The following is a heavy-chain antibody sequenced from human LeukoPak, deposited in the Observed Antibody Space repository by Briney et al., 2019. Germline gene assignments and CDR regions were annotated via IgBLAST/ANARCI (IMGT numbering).Heavy chain of an antibody. J-gene: IGHJ6*02. CDR1: GFTFSSYA. CDR3: ARDHKTLFYYGMDV. CDR2: ISGSGGST. Sequence: PGGSLRLSCAASGFTFSSYAMSWVRQAPGKGLEWVSAISGSGGSTYYADSVKGRFTISRDNAKNSLYLQMNSLRDEDTAVYYCARDHKTLFYYGMDVWGQGTTVTVSS. V-gene: IGHV3-23*01.